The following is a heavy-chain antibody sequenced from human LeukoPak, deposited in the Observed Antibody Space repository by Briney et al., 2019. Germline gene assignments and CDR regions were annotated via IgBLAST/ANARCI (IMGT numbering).Heavy chain of an antibody. V-gene: IGHV4-4*07. D-gene: IGHD2-15*01. J-gene: IGHJ4*02. Sequence: ETLSLTCTVSGGSISSYYWSWIRQPAGKGLVWIGRIYTSGSTNYNPSLKSRVTMSVDTSKNQFFLKLSSVTAADTAVYYCARDSVVVGIGYYFDYWGQGTLVTVSS. CDR3: ARDSVVVGIGYYFDY. CDR1: GGSISSYY. CDR2: IYTSGST.